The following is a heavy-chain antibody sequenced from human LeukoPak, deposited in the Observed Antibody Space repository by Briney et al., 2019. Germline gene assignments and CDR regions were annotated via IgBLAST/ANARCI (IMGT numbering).Heavy chain of an antibody. Sequence: SETLSLTCTVSGGSISSYYWSWIRQPAGKGLEWIGRTYTSGSTNYNPSLKSRVTMSVDTSKNQFSLKLSSVTAADTAVYYCARETRNQRYYYDSSALDVWGQGTTVTVSS. CDR2: TYTSGST. J-gene: IGHJ6*02. D-gene: IGHD3-22*01. V-gene: IGHV4-4*07. CDR1: GGSISSYY. CDR3: ARETRNQRYYYDSSALDV.